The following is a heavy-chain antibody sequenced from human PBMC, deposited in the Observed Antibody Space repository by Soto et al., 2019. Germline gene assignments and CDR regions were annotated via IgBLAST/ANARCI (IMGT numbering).Heavy chain of an antibody. CDR2: IYHSGST. D-gene: IGHD1-26*01. Sequence: QVQLQESGPGLVKPSGTLSLTCAVSGGAISSNNWWHWFRQAPGKGLEWIGEIYHSGSTNYTPSLKSRVTISVDKCRTQFSLKLTSVIAAATAVYYCASDGALGGKTRADCWGQGTLVTVSS. CDR3: ASDGALGGKTRADC. J-gene: IGHJ4*02. V-gene: IGHV4-4*02. CDR1: GGAISSNNW.